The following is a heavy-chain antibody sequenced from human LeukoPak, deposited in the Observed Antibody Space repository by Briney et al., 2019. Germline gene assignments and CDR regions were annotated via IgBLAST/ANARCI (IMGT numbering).Heavy chain of an antibody. CDR2: IRYVGNNK. CDR1: GLSFSTYA. V-gene: IGHV3-30*02. J-gene: IGHJ2*01. D-gene: IGHD6-13*01. Sequence: QCGGSMRLSCAAAGLSFSTYAMRWVRPAPSKGLEWEAFIRYVGNNKYYADSVKGRFTIARDNSKNTLYLQMNSLRAEDTAVYYCAKDAPGLVVAAADVYGYFDLWGRGTLVTVPS. CDR3: AKDAPGLVVAAADVYGYFDL.